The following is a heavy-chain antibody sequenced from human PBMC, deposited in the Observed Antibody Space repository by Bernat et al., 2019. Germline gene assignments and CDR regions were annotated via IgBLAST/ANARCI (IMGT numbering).Heavy chain of an antibody. V-gene: IGHV3-7*03. Sequence: EVQLVESGGGLVQPGGSLRLSCAASGFTFSSYWMSWVRQAPGKGLEWVANIKQDGSEKYYVDSVKGRFTISRDNAKNSLYLQMNRLRAEDTAVYYCARDWGYGSGSYIPPYYYYGMDVWGQGTTVTVSS. D-gene: IGHD3-10*01. CDR3: ARDWGYGSGSYIPPYYYYGMDV. J-gene: IGHJ6*02. CDR2: IKQDGSEK. CDR1: GFTFSSYW.